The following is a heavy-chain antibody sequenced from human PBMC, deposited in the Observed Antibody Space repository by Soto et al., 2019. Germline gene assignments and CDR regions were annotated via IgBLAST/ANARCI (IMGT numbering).Heavy chain of an antibody. CDR2: IYSDNNT. CDR1: GFTVSSDS. J-gene: IGHJ6*02. CDR3: ARHYSAMGV. V-gene: IGHV3-53*02. Sequence: EVQLVETGGDLIQPGGSLRLSCAASGFTVSSDSMTWVRKAPGKGLEWISIIYSDNNTDYADSVKGRFSSSRDTSKNILYLQMNSLRAEDMAEYYCARHYSAMGVWGQGTTVTVSS.